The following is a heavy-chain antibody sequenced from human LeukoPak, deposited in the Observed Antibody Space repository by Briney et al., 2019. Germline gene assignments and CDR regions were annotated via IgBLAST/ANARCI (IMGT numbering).Heavy chain of an antibody. CDR1: GYTFTSYY. CDR2: INPSGGST. D-gene: IGHD3-3*01. J-gene: IGHJ5*02. CDR3: AREVSSYDFWSGYYSLNWFDP. V-gene: IGHV1-46*01. Sequence: ASVKVSCKASGYTFTSYYMHWVRQAPGQGLEWMGIINPSGGSTSYAQKFQGRVTMTRDTSTSTVYMELSSPRSEDTAVYYCAREVSSYDFWSGYYSLNWFDPWGQGTLVTVAS.